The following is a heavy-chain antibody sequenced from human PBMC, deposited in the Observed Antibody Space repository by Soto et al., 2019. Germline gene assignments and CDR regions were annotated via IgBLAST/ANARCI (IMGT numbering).Heavy chain of an antibody. Sequence: QLQLQESGPGLVKPSETLSLTCTVSGVSISGTSYYWGWIRQTPAKGLEWIGTIYYSGETFYNPSLKSLVTLSIDTSKNPFSLNLTSVTAADTAIYYCARHGSFWGQGALVTVSS. V-gene: IGHV4-39*01. D-gene: IGHD3-16*02. CDR3: ARHGSF. CDR1: GVSISGTSYY. J-gene: IGHJ1*01. CDR2: IYYSGET.